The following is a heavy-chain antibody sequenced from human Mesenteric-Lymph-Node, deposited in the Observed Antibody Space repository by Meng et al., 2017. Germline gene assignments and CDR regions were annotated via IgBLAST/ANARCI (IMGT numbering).Heavy chain of an antibody. CDR1: GFTFDDYA. J-gene: IGHJ4*02. CDR2: TSYDEGTK. D-gene: IGHD3-22*01. CDR3: AKMYYYDSSGL. Sequence: QLVEAGGVVVQPGGSLRLSCAASGFTFDDYAMHWVRQAPGKGLDWVAVTSYDEGTKYYADSVRGRFTISRDNARNTLYLQMNSLRAEDTAVYYCAKMYYYDSSGLWGQGTLVTVSS. V-gene: IGHV3-30*04.